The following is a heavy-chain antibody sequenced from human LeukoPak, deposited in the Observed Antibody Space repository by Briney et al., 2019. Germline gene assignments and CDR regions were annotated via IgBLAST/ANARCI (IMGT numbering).Heavy chain of an antibody. D-gene: IGHD3-9*01. J-gene: IGHJ4*02. CDR3: ARGLTSFDF. Sequence: SETLSLTCTVSGGSISSYYWSWIRQPPGKGLEWIGYIYSSGSTNYNPSLESRVTISVDTSENQFSLKLSSVTAADTAVYYCARGLTSFDFWGQGTLVTVSS. CDR1: GGSISSYY. V-gene: IGHV4-4*09. CDR2: IYSSGST.